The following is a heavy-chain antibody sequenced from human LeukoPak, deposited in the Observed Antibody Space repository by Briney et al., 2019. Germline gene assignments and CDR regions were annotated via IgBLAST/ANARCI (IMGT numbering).Heavy chain of an antibody. Sequence: GGSLRLSCAASGFTVSSMNWVRQAPGKGLEWVSSISSSSSYIYYADSVKGRFTISRDNAKNSLYLQMNSLRAEDTAVYYCAREPQHKLLSRHYYYGMDVWGQGTAVTVSS. V-gene: IGHV3-21*01. J-gene: IGHJ6*02. CDR1: GFTVSS. D-gene: IGHD2-2*01. CDR3: AREPQHKLLSRHYYYGMDV. CDR2: ISSSSSYI.